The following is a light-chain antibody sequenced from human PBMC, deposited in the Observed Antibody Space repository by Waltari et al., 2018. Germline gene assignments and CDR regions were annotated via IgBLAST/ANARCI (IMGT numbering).Light chain of an antibody. Sequence: DIQMTQSPSSLSASVGDRVTITCQASPDLSNYLNWYQQKPGKAPKLLIYDASNLETGVPSRFSGSGSGTDFTFTISSLQPEDIATYYCQQYDNLPRITFGQGTRLEIK. CDR2: DAS. CDR3: QQYDNLPRIT. J-gene: IGKJ5*01. V-gene: IGKV1-33*01. CDR1: PDLSNY.